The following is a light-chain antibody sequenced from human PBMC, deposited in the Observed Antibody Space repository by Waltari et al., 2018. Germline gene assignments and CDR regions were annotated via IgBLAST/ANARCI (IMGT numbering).Light chain of an antibody. CDR1: TGSVTSGHY. Sequence: QAVVTQEPSLTVSPGGTVTLTCGSSTGSVTSGHYPYWFQQKPGQAPRTLIYDTSNKHSWTPARVSGYLLGGKAAVALSGAQPEDEAGYYCLLSYSGAWVFGGGTKLTVL. CDR2: DTS. CDR3: LLSYSGAWV. V-gene: IGLV7-46*01. J-gene: IGLJ3*02.